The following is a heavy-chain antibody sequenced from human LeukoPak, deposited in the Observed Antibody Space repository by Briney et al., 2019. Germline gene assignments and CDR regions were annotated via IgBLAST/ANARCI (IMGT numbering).Heavy chain of an antibody. J-gene: IGHJ6*02. V-gene: IGHV3-21*01. D-gene: IGHD2-2*01. CDR3: ARHLGYCSSTSCSYYYYGMDV. CDR2: ISSSSSYI. CDR1: GFTFSSYS. Sequence: GGSLRLSCAASGFTFSSYSMNWVRQAPGKGLEWVSSISSSSSYIYYADSVKGRFTISRDNAKNSLYLQMNSLRAEDTAVYYCARHLGYCSSTSCSYYYYGMDVWGQGTTVTVSS.